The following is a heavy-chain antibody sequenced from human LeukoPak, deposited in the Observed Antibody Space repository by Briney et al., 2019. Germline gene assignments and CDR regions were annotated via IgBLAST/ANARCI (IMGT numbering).Heavy chain of an antibody. CDR1: GGSISSYY. Sequence: SGTLSLICTVSGGSISSYYWSWIRQPPGKGLEWIGNIYYIGTTNYNPSLKSRVTISVDMSKNQFSLKLSSVTAADTAVYYCARGRTTEMDYWGQGTLVTVSS. V-gene: IGHV4-59*01. D-gene: IGHD4-11*01. CDR3: ARGRTTEMDY. CDR2: IYYIGTT. J-gene: IGHJ4*02.